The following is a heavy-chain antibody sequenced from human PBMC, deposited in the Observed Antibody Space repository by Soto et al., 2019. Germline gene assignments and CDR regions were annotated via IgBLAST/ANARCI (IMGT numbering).Heavy chain of an antibody. CDR2: ISYDGSNK. CDR3: EKDKGSSSWYLDSYYYGMDV. J-gene: IGHJ6*02. Sequence: PGGSLRLSCAASGFTFSIYGMHWVRQAPGKGLEWVAVISYDGSNKNYADSEKGRRTISRDNSKNTLYLQMNSLRAEDTAVYYCEKDKGSSSWYLDSYYYGMDVWGQGTTVTVSS. D-gene: IGHD6-13*01. V-gene: IGHV3-30*18. CDR1: GFTFSIYG.